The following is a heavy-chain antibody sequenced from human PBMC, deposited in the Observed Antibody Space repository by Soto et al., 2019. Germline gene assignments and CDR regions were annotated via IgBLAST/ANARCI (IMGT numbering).Heavy chain of an antibody. CDR2: ITHDGNI. CDR1: GGSFSGYY. V-gene: IGHV4-34*01. D-gene: IGHD5-12*01. Sequence: QVQLQQWGAGLLKPSETLSLTCAVYGGSFSGYYWTWIRQPPGKGLEWIGEITHDGNINYNPSLNSRVTISVDTSNNQFSLRFSFVTAADTAVYFCATGQATSKGGDTWGQGALVTVSS. CDR3: ATGQATSKGGDT. J-gene: IGHJ5*02.